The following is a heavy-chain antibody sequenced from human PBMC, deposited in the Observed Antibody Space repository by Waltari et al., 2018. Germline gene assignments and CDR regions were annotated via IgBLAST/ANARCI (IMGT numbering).Heavy chain of an antibody. CDR1: GVSSRTSW. V-gene: IGHV3-7*04. D-gene: IGHD1-1*01. CDR3: ATDGIESHSCFDH. J-gene: IGHJ5*02. Sequence: EVQLVESGGDLVPPGGSLRLSCAASGVSSRTSWMNWVRQVPGKELEWLANINLDGSDRFYAASVEGRFSISRDNAGKSLYLQMDSLRVEDTAVYYCATDGIESHSCFDHWGQGTLVTVSS. CDR2: INLDGSDR.